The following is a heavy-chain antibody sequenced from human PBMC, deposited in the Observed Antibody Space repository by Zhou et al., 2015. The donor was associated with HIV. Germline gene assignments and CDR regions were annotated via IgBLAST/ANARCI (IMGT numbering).Heavy chain of an antibody. J-gene: IGHJ4*02. CDR3: TRWDPVTTSGDY. D-gene: IGHD4-17*01. Sequence: HVQLLQFGTEVKKRGASVTVSCAASGYTFTGYYIHWLRRAPGQGLEWIGRINPNNGDTNVKQKFQARVTLTRDTSLSTAYMDLARLTPDDSAVYYCTRWDPVTTSGDYWGQGTLVTVSS. CDR2: INPNNGDT. V-gene: IGHV1-2*06. CDR1: GYTFTGYY.